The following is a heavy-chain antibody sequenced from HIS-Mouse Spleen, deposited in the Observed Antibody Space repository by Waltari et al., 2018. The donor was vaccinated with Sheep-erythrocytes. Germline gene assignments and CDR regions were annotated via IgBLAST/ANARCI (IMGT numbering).Heavy chain of an antibody. CDR2: IYYSGST. D-gene: IGHD2-2*01. J-gene: IGHJ6*02. Sequence: QLQLQESGPGLVKPSETLSLTCTVSGCSISNSSSYWGCIRQPPGKGLEWIGSIYYSGSTYYNPSLKSRVTISVDTSKNQFSLKLSSVTAADTAVYYCARDRGDCSSTSCYYYYYGMDVWGQGTTVTVSS. CDR3: ARDRGDCSSTSCYYYYYGMDV. V-gene: IGHV4-39*07. CDR1: GCSISNSSSY.